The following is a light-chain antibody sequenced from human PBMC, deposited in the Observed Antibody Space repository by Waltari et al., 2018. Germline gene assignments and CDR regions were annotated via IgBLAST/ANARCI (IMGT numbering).Light chain of an antibody. V-gene: IGKV1-33*01. CDR3: QQHLNTFPPT. J-gene: IGKJ3*01. CDR1: QDIRNY. Sequence: DIQMTQSPSSLSASVGGRVTITCQESQDIRNYVNWYQQKPGKAPKFLIYDVSNLENGVPSRFSGSGSGTNFSFTISSLQPEDVATYYCQQHLNTFPPTFGPGTKVNIK. CDR2: DVS.